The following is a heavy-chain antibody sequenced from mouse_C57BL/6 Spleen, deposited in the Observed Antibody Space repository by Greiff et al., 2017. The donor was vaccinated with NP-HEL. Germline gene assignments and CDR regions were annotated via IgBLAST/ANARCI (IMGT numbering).Heavy chain of an antibody. D-gene: IGHD1-1*01. CDR3: ARQNYYGSSPSYAMDY. J-gene: IGHJ4*01. CDR2: IWSDGST. V-gene: IGHV2-6-1*01. CDR1: GFSLTSYG. Sequence: VQGVESGPGLVAPSQSLSITCTVSGFSLTSYGVHWVRQPPGKGLEWLVVIWSDGSTTYNSALKSRLSISKDNSKSQVFLKMNSLQTDDTAMYYCARQNYYGSSPSYAMDYWGQGTSVTVSS.